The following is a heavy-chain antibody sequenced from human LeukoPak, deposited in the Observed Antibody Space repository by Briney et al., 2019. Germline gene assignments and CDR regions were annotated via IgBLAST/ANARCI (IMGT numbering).Heavy chain of an antibody. V-gene: IGHV1-2*02. D-gene: IGHD3-9*01. CDR3: ARLSQYYDILTGSKYFQH. CDR1: GYTFTGYY. CDR2: INPNSGGT. Sequence: ASVKVSCKASGYTFTGYYMHWVRQAPGQGLEWMEWINPNSGGTNYAQKFQGRVTMTRDTSISTAYMELSRLRSDDTAVYYCARLSQYYDILTGSKYFQHWGQGTLVTVSS. J-gene: IGHJ1*01.